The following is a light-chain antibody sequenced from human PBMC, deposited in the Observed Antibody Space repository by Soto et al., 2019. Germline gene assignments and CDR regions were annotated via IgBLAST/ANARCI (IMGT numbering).Light chain of an antibody. CDR2: YVS. Sequence: AIQVTQSPSSLSASVGDRVTITCRASQDIRGALAWYQQKPGKAPKLLIYYVSTLESGVPSRFSGSGSGTEFALTFSSLQPEDFGTYYCQQFNSYPITFGHGTRLEIK. J-gene: IGKJ5*01. CDR1: QDIRGA. V-gene: IGKV1-13*02. CDR3: QQFNSYPIT.